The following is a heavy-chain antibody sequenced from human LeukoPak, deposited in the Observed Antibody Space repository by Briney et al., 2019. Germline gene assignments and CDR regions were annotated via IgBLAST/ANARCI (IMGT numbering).Heavy chain of an antibody. Sequence: ASVKVSCKASGGTFSSYAISWVRQAPGQGLEWMGGIIPIFGTANYAQKFQGGVTITADESTSTAYMELSSLRSEDTAVYYCARLIGSGVYYYMDVWGKGTTVTVSS. CDR2: IIPIFGTA. V-gene: IGHV1-69*13. D-gene: IGHD2-15*01. CDR3: ARLIGSGVYYYMDV. CDR1: GGTFSSYA. J-gene: IGHJ6*03.